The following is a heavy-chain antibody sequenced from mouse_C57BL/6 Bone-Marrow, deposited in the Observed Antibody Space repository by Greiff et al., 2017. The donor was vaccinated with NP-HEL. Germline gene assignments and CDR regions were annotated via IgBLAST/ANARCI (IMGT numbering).Heavy chain of an antibody. D-gene: IGHD1-1*01. Sequence: EVKLVESGGGLVQPGGSLKLSCAASGFTFSDYGMAWVRQAPRKGPEWVAFISNLAYSIYYADTVTGRFTIARENAKNTLYLEMSSLRSEDTAMYYCARLGYGSSYEDWYFDVWGTGTTVTVSS. J-gene: IGHJ1*03. V-gene: IGHV5-15*01. CDR1: GFTFSDYG. CDR2: ISNLAYSI. CDR3: ARLGYGSSYEDWYFDV.